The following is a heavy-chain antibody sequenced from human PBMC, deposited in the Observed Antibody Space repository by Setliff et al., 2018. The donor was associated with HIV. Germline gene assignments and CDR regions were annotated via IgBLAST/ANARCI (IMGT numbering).Heavy chain of an antibody. CDR1: GGPFSGFY. J-gene: IGHJ3*02. CDR3: ARQSGYTRGWDIFGLVAGSFDI. CDR2: ISYRGTT. Sequence: PSETLSLTCGVYGGPFSGFYWNWLRQAPGKGLEWIGEISYRGTTKDNPSLRSRVTLSADTSKNTFSLNLTSVTAADTAVYYCARQSGYTRGWDIFGLVAGSFDIWGQGTMVTVSS. D-gene: IGHD3-3*01. V-gene: IGHV4-34*01.